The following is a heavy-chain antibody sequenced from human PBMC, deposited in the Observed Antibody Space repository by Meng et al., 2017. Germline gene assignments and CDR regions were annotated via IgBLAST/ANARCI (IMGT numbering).Heavy chain of an antibody. J-gene: IGHJ4*02. CDR1: GDSVTVGSHY. CDR3: ARTRGDYYFDY. V-gene: IGHV4-61*01. D-gene: IGHD3-16*01. CDR2: IDYGGST. Sequence: VRLQESGPGVVRHSETLSLTCTVSGDSVTVGSHYWSWIRQHPGKGLEWIGYIDYGGSTSYNPSLRSRVTISVDTSNNQFSLKLSSVTAADTAVFYCARTRGDYYFDYWGQGTLVTVSS.